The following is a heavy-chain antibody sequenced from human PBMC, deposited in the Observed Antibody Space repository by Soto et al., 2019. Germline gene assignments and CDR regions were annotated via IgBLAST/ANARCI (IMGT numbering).Heavy chain of an antibody. CDR3: VKNGELLLGNWFDP. CDR2: VTGSGSST. CDR1: GFTFSRYG. D-gene: IGHD2-15*01. J-gene: IGHJ5*02. V-gene: IGHV3-23*01. Sequence: PGGSLRLSCAASGFTFSRYGMSWVRQAPGKGLEWVSGVTGSGSSTHYADFVKGRFTISRDNSKNTLYLQMNSLRAEDTAVYYCVKNGELLLGNWFDPWGQGTLVTSPQ.